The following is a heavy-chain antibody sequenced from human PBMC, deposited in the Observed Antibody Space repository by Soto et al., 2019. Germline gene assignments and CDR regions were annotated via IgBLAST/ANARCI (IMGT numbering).Heavy chain of an antibody. J-gene: IGHJ5*02. CDR1: GGSISSSSYY. CDR2: IYYSGST. D-gene: IGHD3-10*01. V-gene: IGHV4-39*01. CDR3: ARRSVYYGSGSDTFDP. Sequence: SETLSLTCTVSGGSISSSSYYWGWIRQPPGKGLEWIGSIYYSGSTYYNPSLKSRVTISVDTSKNQFSLKLSSVTAADTAVYYCARRSVYYGSGSDTFDPWGQGTLVTVSS.